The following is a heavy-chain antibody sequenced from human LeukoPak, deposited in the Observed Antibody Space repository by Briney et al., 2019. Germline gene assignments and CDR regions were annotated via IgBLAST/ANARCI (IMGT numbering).Heavy chain of an antibody. J-gene: IGHJ4*02. D-gene: IGHD2-8*02. Sequence: GGSLRLSCAASGFTFSNYWMHWVRQAPGKGLECVTLISYDGSHKDYADSVKGRFTISRDNSKNTLYLQMNSLRAEDTAVYYCARSTGVWVDYWGQGTLVTVSS. V-gene: IGHV3-30*03. CDR1: GFTFSNYW. CDR2: ISYDGSHK. CDR3: ARSTGVWVDY.